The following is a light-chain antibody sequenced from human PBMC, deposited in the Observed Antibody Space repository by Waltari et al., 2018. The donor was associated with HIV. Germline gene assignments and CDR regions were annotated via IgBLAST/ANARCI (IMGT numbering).Light chain of an antibody. J-gene: IGKJ3*01. V-gene: IGKV1-39*01. Sequence: DIQMTQSPSSLSASLGDSVVITCRASQAISTYLNWYQQKPGNAPVLLVYSAYTLQPGAPSRFRGAGSGRDFSLSISGLQTEDFATYFCQQSYGSPFNFGPGT. CDR1: QAISTY. CDR3: QQSYGSPFN. CDR2: SAY.